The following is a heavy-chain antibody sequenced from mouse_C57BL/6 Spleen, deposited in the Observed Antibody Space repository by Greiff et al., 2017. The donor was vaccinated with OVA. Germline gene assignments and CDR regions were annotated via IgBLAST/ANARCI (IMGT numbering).Heavy chain of an antibody. D-gene: IGHD1-1*01. J-gene: IGHJ1*03. CDR1: GYTFTSYW. CDR3: ARGKPITTVVAHWYFDV. V-gene: IGHV1-52*01. CDR2: IDPSDSET. Sequence: QVQLQQSGAELVRPGSSVKLSCKASGYTFTSYWMHWVKQRPIQGLEWIGNIDPSDSETHYNPQFKDKATLTVDKSSSTAYMQLSSLTSEDSAVYYCARGKPITTVVAHWYFDVWGTGTTVTVSS.